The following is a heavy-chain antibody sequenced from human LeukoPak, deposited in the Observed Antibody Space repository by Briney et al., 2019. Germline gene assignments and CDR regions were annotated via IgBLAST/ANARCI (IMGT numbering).Heavy chain of an antibody. CDR2: ISSSSSYI. CDR1: GFTFSSYA. D-gene: IGHD3-9*01. J-gene: IGHJ6*02. V-gene: IGHV3-21*01. Sequence: GGSLRLSCAASGFTFSSYAMNWVRQAPGKGLEWVSSISSSSSYIYYAASVKGRFTISRDNAKNSLYLQMNSLRAEDTAVYYCARSYDILTGTYYYYYGMDVWGQGTTVTVSS. CDR3: ARSYDILTGTYYYYYGMDV.